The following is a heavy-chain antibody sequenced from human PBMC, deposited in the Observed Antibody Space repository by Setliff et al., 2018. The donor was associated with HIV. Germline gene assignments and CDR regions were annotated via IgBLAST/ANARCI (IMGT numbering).Heavy chain of an antibody. CDR2: IIPSDGRT. V-gene: IGHV1-69*10. CDR1: GGTFSSYA. Sequence: SVKVSCKASGGTFSSYAISWVRQAPGQGLEWMGGIIPSDGRTSYGRDLQGRVTMSRDTSTSTVYMELSSLRSDDTAVYYCAREALAWYHYDSSGYSNWFDPWGQGTLVTVS. CDR3: AREALAWYHYDSSGYSNWFDP. J-gene: IGHJ5*02. D-gene: IGHD3-22*01.